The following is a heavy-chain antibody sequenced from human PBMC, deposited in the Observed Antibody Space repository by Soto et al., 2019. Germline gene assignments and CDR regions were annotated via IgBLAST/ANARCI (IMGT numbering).Heavy chain of an antibody. Sequence: QVHLVQSGAEVKKPGASAKVSCKASGYTFTSYGITWVRQAPGHGLEWMGWISAHNGNTDYAQKLQGRVIVTRDTSTSPAYMELGSLISDDTAVYDCARGRYGDYWGQGALVTVSS. CDR3: ARGRYGDY. D-gene: IGHD1-1*01. CDR2: ISAHNGNT. CDR1: GYTFTSYG. J-gene: IGHJ4*02. V-gene: IGHV1-18*01.